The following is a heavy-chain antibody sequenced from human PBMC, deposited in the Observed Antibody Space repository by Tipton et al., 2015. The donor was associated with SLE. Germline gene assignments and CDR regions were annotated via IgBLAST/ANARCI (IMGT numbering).Heavy chain of an antibody. V-gene: IGHV4-39*07. J-gene: IGHJ5*02. D-gene: IGHD1-26*01. CDR1: GDSISSSYYY. CDR3: ARHGSGTYYSWFDP. CDR2: FYYDATT. Sequence: TLSLTCSVSGDSISSSYYYWGWIRQPPGRGLEWIACFYYDATTYYNPSLKSRVTISVDTSKNQFSLKLRSVTAADTALYFCARHGSGTYYSWFDPWGQGNLVTVSS.